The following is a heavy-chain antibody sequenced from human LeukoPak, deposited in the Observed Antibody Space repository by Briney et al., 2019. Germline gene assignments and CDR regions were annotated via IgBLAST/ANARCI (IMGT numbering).Heavy chain of an antibody. CDR3: ARDLGGSGWRPFDY. D-gene: IGHD6-19*01. CDR2: IRYDGSNK. Sequence: GGSLRLSWAASGFTFSSYGMHWVRQAPGKGLEWVAFIRYDGSNKYYADSVKGRFTISRDNSKNTLYLQMNSLRAEDTAVYYCARDLGGSGWRPFDYWGQGTLVTVSS. CDR1: GFTFSSYG. V-gene: IGHV3-30*02. J-gene: IGHJ4*02.